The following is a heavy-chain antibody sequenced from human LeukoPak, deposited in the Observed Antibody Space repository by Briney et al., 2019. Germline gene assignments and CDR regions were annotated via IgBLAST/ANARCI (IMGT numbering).Heavy chain of an antibody. CDR1: GYTFSSYG. V-gene: IGHV3-30*03. CDR2: ISYDRSNK. D-gene: IGHD6-6*01. J-gene: IGHJ4*02. Sequence: GGSVRLSCAASGYTFSSYGMHGVRQAPGKGLEWVAVISYDRSNKYYADDLQGRFTISRDKSKNTLYLQMNSLRAGDSAVYYCAGEEGGSSPVLAYWGQGTLVTVSS. CDR3: AGEEGGSSPVLAY.